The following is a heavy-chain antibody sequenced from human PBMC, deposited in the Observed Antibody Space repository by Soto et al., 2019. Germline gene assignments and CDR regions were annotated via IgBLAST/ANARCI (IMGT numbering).Heavy chain of an antibody. D-gene: IGHD3-10*01. J-gene: IGHJ4*02. Sequence: EVQLVETGGDLVQPGESLRLSCAASGFTFGRYWMCWVRQAPGKGREWVAIVNEDGGGNFYRDSVEGRFPISRDNAKNSLDLQMNSRRVDATSIYYCVRSPSFGAVDYWGKGTLVTVSS. V-gene: IGHV3-7*01. CDR2: VNEDGGGN. CDR1: GFTFGRYW. CDR3: VRSPSFGAVDY.